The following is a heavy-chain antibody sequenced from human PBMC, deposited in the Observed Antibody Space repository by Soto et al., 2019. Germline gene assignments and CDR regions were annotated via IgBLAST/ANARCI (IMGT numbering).Heavy chain of an antibody. D-gene: IGHD3-22*01. CDR1: GFTFSSYS. V-gene: IGHV3-15*01. Sequence: GGSLRLSCAASGFTFSSYSMHWVRQAPGKGLEWVGRIKSKTDGGTTDYAAPVKGRFTISRDDSKNTMYLQMNSLKTEDTAVYYCTTPRGPMIRPWGQGTLVTVSS. CDR3: TTPRGPMIRP. CDR2: IKSKTDGGTT. J-gene: IGHJ5*02.